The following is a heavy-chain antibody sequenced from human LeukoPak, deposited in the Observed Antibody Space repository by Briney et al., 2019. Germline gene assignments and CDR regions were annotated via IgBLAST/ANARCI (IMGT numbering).Heavy chain of an antibody. CDR3: ARGSVDIVATIYPGGFDY. CDR1: GGSSSGYY. Sequence: SETLSLTCAVYGGSSSGYYWSWIRQPPGKGLEWIGEINHSGSTNYNPSLKSRVTISVDTSKNQFSLKLSSVTAADTAVYYCARGSVDIVATIYPGGFDYWGQGTLVTVSS. CDR2: INHSGST. V-gene: IGHV4-34*01. D-gene: IGHD5-12*01. J-gene: IGHJ4*02.